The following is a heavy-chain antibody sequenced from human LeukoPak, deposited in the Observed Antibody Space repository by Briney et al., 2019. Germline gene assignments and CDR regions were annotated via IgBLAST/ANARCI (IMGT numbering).Heavy chain of an antibody. CDR3: VRHISANTGYFDS. Sequence: PSETLSLICTISDGSVSSGTYYWGWIRQSPGKGLEWIGSIHYSGSSYYNPSLKSRAAIFVDTSRDQVSMDLSYVTAADTALYYCVRHISANTGYFDSCGQGTLVTVSS. V-gene: IGHV4-39*01. J-gene: IGHJ4*02. CDR1: DGSVSSGTYY. CDR2: IHYSGSS.